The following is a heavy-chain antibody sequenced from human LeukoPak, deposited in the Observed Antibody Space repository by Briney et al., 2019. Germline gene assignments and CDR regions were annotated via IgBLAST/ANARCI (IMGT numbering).Heavy chain of an antibody. V-gene: IGHV3-7*01. D-gene: IGHD3-22*01. CDR2: IKQDGSEK. CDR1: GFTFSSYW. Sequence: AGGSLRLSCAASGFTFSSYWMIWLPQAPGEGLVWVTNIKQDGSEKYYVDSVKGRFTISRDNAKNSLYLQMNSLRAEDTAVYYCAREMYYYDHGAFDIWGQGTMVTVSS. CDR3: AREMYYYDHGAFDI. J-gene: IGHJ3*02.